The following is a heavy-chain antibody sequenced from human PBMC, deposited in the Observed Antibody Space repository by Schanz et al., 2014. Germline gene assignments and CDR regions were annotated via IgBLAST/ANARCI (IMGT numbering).Heavy chain of an antibody. Sequence: QVQLQQSGPGLVRPSETLSLTCTVSGGSIKSYYWNWIRQPPGKGLEWIGYIFYSGSTNYNPSLKSRVTFSGATPKSHFSRKLSSVTAADTAVYYCARRGTLNWFGPWGQGTLVTVSS. V-gene: IGHV4-59*08. J-gene: IGHJ5*02. CDR2: IFYSGST. CDR1: GGSIKSYY. CDR3: ARRGTLNWFGP. D-gene: IGHD5-12*01.